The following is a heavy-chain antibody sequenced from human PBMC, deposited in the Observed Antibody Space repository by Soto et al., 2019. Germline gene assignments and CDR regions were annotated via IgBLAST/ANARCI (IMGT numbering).Heavy chain of an antibody. Sequence: QVQLVESGGGVVQPGRSLRLSCAASGFTFSSYAMHWVRQAPGKGLEWVAVISYDGSNKYYADSVKGRFTISRDNSKNTLYLQMNGLRAEATAGYYCARPLWRNDYNWGYFDLWGRGTLVTVSS. D-gene: IGHD4-4*01. V-gene: IGHV3-30-3*01. J-gene: IGHJ2*01. CDR2: ISYDGSNK. CDR3: ARPLWRNDYNWGYFDL. CDR1: GFTFSSYA.